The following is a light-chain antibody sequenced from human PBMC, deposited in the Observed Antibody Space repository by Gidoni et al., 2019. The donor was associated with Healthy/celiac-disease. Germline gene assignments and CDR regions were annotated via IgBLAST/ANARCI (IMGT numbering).Light chain of an antibody. V-gene: IGLV2-14*01. CDR1: SSDVGGYNY. J-gene: IGLJ1*01. CDR2: EVS. CDR3: SSYPSSSTPF. Sequence: QSALTQPASVSGSPGQSITISCTGTSSDVGGYNYVSWYQQHPGKAPKLMIYEVSNRPSGVSNRFSGSKSGNTASLTISGLQAEDEADYYCSSYPSSSTPFFGPGTKVTVL.